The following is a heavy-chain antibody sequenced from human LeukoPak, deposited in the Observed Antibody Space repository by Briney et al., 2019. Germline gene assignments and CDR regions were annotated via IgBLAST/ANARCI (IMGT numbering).Heavy chain of an antibody. Sequence: GGSLRLSCAASGFTLSDYYMTWIRQAPGKGLEGVSSISSSSSYIYYADSVKGRFTISRDNAKNSLYLQMNSLRAEDTAVYYCARGNSGWQYYFDYWGQGTLVTVSS. CDR2: ISSSSSYI. J-gene: IGHJ4*02. CDR1: GFTLSDYY. V-gene: IGHV3-11*06. D-gene: IGHD6-19*01. CDR3: ARGNSGWQYYFDY.